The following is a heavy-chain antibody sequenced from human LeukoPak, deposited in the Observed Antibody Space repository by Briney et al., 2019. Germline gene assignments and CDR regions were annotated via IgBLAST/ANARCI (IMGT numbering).Heavy chain of an antibody. D-gene: IGHD6-19*01. V-gene: IGHV3-30*03. Sequence: GGSLRLSCAASGFTFSSYGMHWVRQAPGKGLEWVAVISYDGSNKYYADSVKGRFTISRDNAKNSLYLQMNSLRAEDTAVYYCARLGILAVAGISSDYWGQGTMVTVSS. CDR1: GFTFSSYG. CDR3: ARLGILAVAGISSDY. CDR2: ISYDGSNK. J-gene: IGHJ3*01.